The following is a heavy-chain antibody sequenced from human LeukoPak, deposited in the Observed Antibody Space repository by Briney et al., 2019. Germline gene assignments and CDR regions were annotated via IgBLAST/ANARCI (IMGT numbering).Heavy chain of an antibody. CDR2: ISGSGGST. CDR3: ARDRSYGDFNWFDP. D-gene: IGHD4-17*01. Sequence: GGFLRLSCAASGFTFSSYAMSWVRQAPGKGLEWVSAISGSGGSTYYADSVKGRFTISRDNSKNTLYLQMNSLRAEDTAVYYCARDRSYGDFNWFDPWGQGTLVTVSS. V-gene: IGHV3-23*01. J-gene: IGHJ5*02. CDR1: GFTFSSYA.